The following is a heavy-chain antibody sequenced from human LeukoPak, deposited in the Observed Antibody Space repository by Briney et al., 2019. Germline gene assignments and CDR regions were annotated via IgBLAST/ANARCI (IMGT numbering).Heavy chain of an antibody. CDR1: GFTFSSYW. D-gene: IGHD2-2*01. CDR2: IKQDGSEK. CDR3: ARDKLRYCSSTSCPILDY. V-gene: IGHV3-7*01. Sequence: GGSLRLSCAASGFTFSSYWMSWVRQAPGKGLEWVANIKQDGSEKYYVDSVKGRFTISRDNAKNSLYLQMNSLRAEDTAVYYCARDKLRYCSSTSCPILDYWGQGTLVTVSS. J-gene: IGHJ4*02.